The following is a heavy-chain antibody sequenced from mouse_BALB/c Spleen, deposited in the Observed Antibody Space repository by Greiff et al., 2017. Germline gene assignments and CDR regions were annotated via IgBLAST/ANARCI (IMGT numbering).Heavy chain of an antibody. V-gene: IGHV5-4*02. CDR2: ISDGGSYT. CDR1: GFTFSDYY. D-gene: IGHD1-1*01. CDR3: ARVATRAMDY. Sequence: EVHLVESGGGLVKPGGSLKLSCAASGFTFSDYYMYWVRQTPEKRLEWVATISDGGSYTYYPDSVKGRFTISRDNAKNNLYLQMSSLKSEDTAMYYCARVATRAMDYWGQGTSVTVSS. J-gene: IGHJ4*01.